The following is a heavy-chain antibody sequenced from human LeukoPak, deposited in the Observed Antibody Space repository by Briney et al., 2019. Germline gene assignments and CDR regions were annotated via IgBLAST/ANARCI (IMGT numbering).Heavy chain of an antibody. CDR1: GFTFSSYW. V-gene: IGHV3-74*01. CDR3: SRDPDRQYGSGKYSWFDS. D-gene: IGHD3-10*01. CDR2: IKSDGNST. Sequence: PRGSLRLSCAASGFTFSSYWMHWVRQAPGKGLVWVARIKSDGNSTRYADSVKGRFTISRDNTKNTLYMQMNSLRAEDTAVYYCSRDPDRQYGSGKYSWFDSWGQGTLVTVSS. J-gene: IGHJ5*01.